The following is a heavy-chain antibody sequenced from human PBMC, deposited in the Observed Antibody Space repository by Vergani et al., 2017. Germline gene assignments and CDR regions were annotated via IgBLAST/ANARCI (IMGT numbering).Heavy chain of an antibody. Sequence: QVHLVESGGGVVQPGRSLTLSCVASGFSFRGHGMHWVRQAPGKGLEWVAVISYDGNDKYYADSVRGRFTISRDNSKNTLYLQVNSLRAEDTALYFCARGGNTGSYRLFHFFDYWGQGTVVTVSS. CDR1: GFSFRGHG. CDR3: ARGGNTGSYRLFHFFDY. D-gene: IGHD1-26*01. CDR2: ISYDGNDK. V-gene: IGHV3-30*03. J-gene: IGHJ4*02.